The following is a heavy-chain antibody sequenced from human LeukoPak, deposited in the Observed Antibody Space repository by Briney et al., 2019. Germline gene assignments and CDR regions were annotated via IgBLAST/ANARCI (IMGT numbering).Heavy chain of an antibody. V-gene: IGHV1-24*01. CDR2: FDPEDGET. CDR1: GYTLTELP. D-gene: IGHD2-21*02. CDR3: ATGAYCGGDCYSYFQH. Sequence: ASVKVSCKVSGYTLTELPMHWVRQAPGKGLEWMGGFDPEDGETIYAQKFQGRVTMTEDTSTDTAYMELSSLRSEDTAVYYCATGAYCGGDCYSYFQHWGQGTLVTVSS. J-gene: IGHJ1*01.